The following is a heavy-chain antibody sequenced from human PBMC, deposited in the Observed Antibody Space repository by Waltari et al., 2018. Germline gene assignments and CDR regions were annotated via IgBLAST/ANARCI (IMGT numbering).Heavy chain of an antibody. CDR3: ARIFRWEGFDF. Sequence: QVQLVQSGAEVKKPGASVKVPCKASGYTFTNFYIRWVRQAPGQGLEWMGWISDYNGNTEYAQKFQGRVTMTTDTSTRTVDMELRSLTSDDTAVYYCARIFRWEGFDFWGQGTLVTVST. D-gene: IGHD1-26*01. CDR2: ISDYNGNT. CDR1: GYTFTNFY. V-gene: IGHV1-18*01. J-gene: IGHJ4*02.